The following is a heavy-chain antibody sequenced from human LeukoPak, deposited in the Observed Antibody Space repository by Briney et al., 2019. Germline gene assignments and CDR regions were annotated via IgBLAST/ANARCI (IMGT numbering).Heavy chain of an antibody. J-gene: IGHJ6*02. CDR2: IYYSGST. V-gene: IGHV4-59*01. Sequence: RTSETLSLTCTVSGGSISSYYWSWIRQPPGKGLEWIGYIYYSGSTNYNPSLKSRVTISVDTSKNQFSLKLSSVTAAATAVYYCARVWRLWSGYYMYGYGMDVWGQGTTVTVSS. D-gene: IGHD3-3*01. CDR1: GGSISSYY. CDR3: ARVWRLWSGYYMYGYGMDV.